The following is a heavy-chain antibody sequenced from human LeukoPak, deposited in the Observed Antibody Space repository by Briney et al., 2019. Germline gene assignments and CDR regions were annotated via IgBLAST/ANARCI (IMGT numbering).Heavy chain of an antibody. Sequence: SVKVSCKASGGTFSSYAISWVRQAPGQGLEWMGGIIPIFGTANYAQKFRGRVTITADESTSTAYMELSSLRSEDTAVFYCASFLFGELLPFDIWGHGTMVTVSS. CDR3: ASFLFGELLPFDI. D-gene: IGHD3-10*01. V-gene: IGHV1-69*13. CDR2: IIPIFGTA. J-gene: IGHJ3*02. CDR1: GGTFSSYA.